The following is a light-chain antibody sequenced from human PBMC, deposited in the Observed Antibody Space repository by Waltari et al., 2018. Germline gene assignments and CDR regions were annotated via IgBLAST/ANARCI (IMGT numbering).Light chain of an antibody. CDR1: SSDVGNYTR. CDR3: SSYAGSSKGV. J-gene: IGLJ2*01. V-gene: IGLV2-23*02. CDR2: AVS. Sequence: QPALTQPASVSGSPGQSLTISCTGTSSDVGNYTRVSWYQQHPGKAPKLRIYAVSKRTSGVSDRFSGSRSGDVASLTISGLQPEDEAEYFCSSYAGSSKGVFGGGTKVTVL.